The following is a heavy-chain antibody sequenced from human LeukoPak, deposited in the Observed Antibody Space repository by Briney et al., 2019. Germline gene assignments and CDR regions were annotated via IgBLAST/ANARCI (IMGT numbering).Heavy chain of an antibody. CDR2: IYYSGST. Sequence: SQTLSLTCTVSGGSISSGGYYWSWIRQHPGKGLEWIGYIYYSGSTYYNPSLKSRVTISVDTSKNQFSLKLSSVTAADTAVYYCAGDSTMARLYYYYGMDVWGQGTTVTVSS. D-gene: IGHD2/OR15-2a*01. V-gene: IGHV4-31*03. CDR1: GGSISSGGYY. CDR3: AGDSTMARLYYYYGMDV. J-gene: IGHJ6*02.